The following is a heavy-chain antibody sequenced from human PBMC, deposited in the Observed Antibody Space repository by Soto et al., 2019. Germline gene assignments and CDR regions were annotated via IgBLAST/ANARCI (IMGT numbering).Heavy chain of an antibody. CDR2: ISAYNGNT. V-gene: IGHV1-18*01. CDR3: ARGSAPANDFWSGYPDAFDI. Sequence: ASVKVSCKASGYTFTSYGISWVRQAPGQGLEWMGWISAYNGNTNYAQKLQGRVTMTTDTSTSTAYMELRSLRSDDTAVYYCARGSAPANDFWSGYPDAFDIWGQGTIVTVSS. J-gene: IGHJ3*02. D-gene: IGHD3-3*01. CDR1: GYTFTSYG.